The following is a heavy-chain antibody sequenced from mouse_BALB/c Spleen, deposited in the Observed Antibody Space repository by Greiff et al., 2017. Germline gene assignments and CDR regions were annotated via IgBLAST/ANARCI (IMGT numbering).Heavy chain of an antibody. CDR1: GYTFTSYW. CDR3: ARPYYGSSSYYFDY. Sequence: QVQLQQSGAELVKPGASVKLSCKASGYTFTSYWMHWVKQRPGQGLEWIGEINPSNGRTNYNEKFKSKATLTVDKSSSTAYMQLSSLTSEDSAVYYCARPYYGSSSYYFDYWGQGTTLTVSS. D-gene: IGHD1-1*01. J-gene: IGHJ2*01. CDR2: INPSNGRT. V-gene: IGHV1S81*02.